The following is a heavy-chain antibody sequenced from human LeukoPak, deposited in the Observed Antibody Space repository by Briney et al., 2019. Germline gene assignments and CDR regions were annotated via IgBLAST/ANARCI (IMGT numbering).Heavy chain of an antibody. CDR3: ASSRRGYFPLFDH. Sequence: GGSLRLSCVASGFTLSSHNINWVRQAPGKGLEWVSHISSSGSITYYGDSVKGRITISRDNAKNSVSLYMNSLRAEDSAVYYCASSRRGYFPLFDHWGQGALVTVSS. V-gene: IGHV3-48*01. D-gene: IGHD2/OR15-2a*01. CDR1: GFTLSSHN. CDR2: ISSSGSIT. J-gene: IGHJ4*02.